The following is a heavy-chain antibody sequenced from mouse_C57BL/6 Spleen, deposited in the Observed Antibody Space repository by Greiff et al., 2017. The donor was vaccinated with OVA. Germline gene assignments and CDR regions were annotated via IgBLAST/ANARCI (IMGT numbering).Heavy chain of an antibody. J-gene: IGHJ3*01. D-gene: IGHD2-1*01. CDR1: GYTFTSYW. V-gene: IGHV1-53*01. CDR3: ARWGGNPAAWFAY. Sequence: QVQLQQPGTELVKPGASVKLSCQASGYTFTSYWMHWVKQRPGQGLEWIGNINPSNGGTNYNEKFKSKATLTVDKTSSTAYMQLSSLTSEDSAVYYCARWGGNPAAWFAYWGQGTLVTVSA. CDR2: INPSNGGT.